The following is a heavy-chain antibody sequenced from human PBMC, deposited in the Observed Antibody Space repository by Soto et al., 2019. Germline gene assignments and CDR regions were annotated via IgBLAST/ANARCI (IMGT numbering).Heavy chain of an antibody. CDR2: VVVGSGNT. D-gene: IGHD2-2*02. V-gene: IGHV1-58*01. CDR1: GFTFTSSA. CDR3: AADWYCSSTSCYSNYYYYGKDV. Sequence: ASVKVSCKASGFTFTSSAVQWVRQARGQRLEWIGWVVVGSGNTNYAQKFQERVTITRDKSTSTAYMELSSLRSEDTALYYCAADWYCSSTSCYSNYYYYGKDVCRQRPTVTASS. J-gene: IGHJ6*02.